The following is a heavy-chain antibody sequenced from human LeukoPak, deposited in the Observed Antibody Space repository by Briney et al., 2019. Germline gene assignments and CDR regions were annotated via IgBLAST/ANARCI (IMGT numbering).Heavy chain of an antibody. D-gene: IGHD3-9*01. V-gene: IGHV3-30*02. CDR3: AAPLRYFDWLSREGAFDI. Sequence: PGGSLRLSCAASGFTFSSYGMHWVRQAPGKGLEWVAFIRYDGSNKYYADSVKGRFTISRDNSKTTLYPQMNSLRAEDTAVYYCAAPLRYFDWLSREGAFDIWGQGTMVTVSS. CDR1: GFTFSSYG. CDR2: IRYDGSNK. J-gene: IGHJ3*02.